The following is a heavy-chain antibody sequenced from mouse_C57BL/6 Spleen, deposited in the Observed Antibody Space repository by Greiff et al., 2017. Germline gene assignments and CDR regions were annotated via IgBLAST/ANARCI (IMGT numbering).Heavy chain of an antibody. Sequence: VQLQQPGAELVMPGASVKLSCKASGYTFTSYWMHWVKQRPGQGLEWIGEIDPSDSYTNYNQKFKGKSTLTVDKSSSTAYMQLSSLTSEDSAVYYCARGGNCSGHYYAMDYWGQGTTVTVSS. CDR3: ARGGNCSGHYYAMDY. CDR1: GYTFTSYW. D-gene: IGHD4-1*01. V-gene: IGHV1-69*01. CDR2: IDPSDSYT. J-gene: IGHJ4*01.